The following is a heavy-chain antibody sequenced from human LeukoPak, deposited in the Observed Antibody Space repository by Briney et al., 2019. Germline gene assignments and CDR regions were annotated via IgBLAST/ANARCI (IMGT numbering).Heavy chain of an antibody. V-gene: IGHV1-8*01. D-gene: IGHD1-1*01. J-gene: IGHJ4*02. CDR1: GYTFTNLD. CDR3: ASNPPNTGDFYY. CDR2: MGPNSGDT. Sequence: ASVKVSCKTSGYTFTNLDINWLRQAPGQGLEWMGWMGPNSGDTGYAQKFQGRVSMTRDIFKSTAYMELSSLRSEDTAIYYCASNPPNTGDFYYWGLGTLVTVSS.